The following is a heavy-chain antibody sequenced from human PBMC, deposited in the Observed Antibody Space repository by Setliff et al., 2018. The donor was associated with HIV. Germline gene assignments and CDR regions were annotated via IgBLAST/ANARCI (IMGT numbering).Heavy chain of an antibody. CDR3: ARVSRPSLQDGYFGD. J-gene: IGHJ4*02. D-gene: IGHD2-15*01. V-gene: IGHV1-69*06. CDR1: GYTFNDYA. CDR2: IIPVFGGG. Sequence: VASVKVSCKASGYTFNDYAIAWVRQAPGQGLEWMGGIIPVFGGGNYGQKFQGRVTFSADKSTSTVYMEMSSLTSADTAMYFCARVSRPSLQDGYFGDWGQGTLVTVSS.